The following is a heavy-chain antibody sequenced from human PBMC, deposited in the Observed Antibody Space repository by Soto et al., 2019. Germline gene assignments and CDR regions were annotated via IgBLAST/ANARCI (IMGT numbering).Heavy chain of an antibody. CDR1: GFTFSSYE. V-gene: IGHV3-48*03. CDR3: AGDLCNRCSCFRYYYYDMDV. CDR2: ISSSGSTK. D-gene: IGHD2-2*01. Sequence: EVQLVESGGGLVQPGGSLRLSCAASGFTFSSYEMHWVRQAPGKGLEWVSYISSSGSTKYYVDSVKGRFTISRDNDKNSLYLQRTCLCAVATAVYYCAGDLCNRCSCFRYYYYDMDVVGQGSAV. J-gene: IGHJ6*02.